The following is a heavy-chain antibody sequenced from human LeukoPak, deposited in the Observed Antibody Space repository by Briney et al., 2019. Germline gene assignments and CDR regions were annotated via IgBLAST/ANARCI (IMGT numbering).Heavy chain of an antibody. CDR2: ISSSSSYI. D-gene: IGHD3-3*02. J-gene: IGHJ4*02. Sequence: GGSLRLSCAASGFTFSSYSMNWVRQAPGKGLEWVSSISSSSSYIYYADSVKGRFTISRDNAKNTLYLQMNSLRAEDTAVYYCAKDPGRSIYPISYFDYWGQGTLVTVCS. V-gene: IGHV3-21*04. CDR3: AKDPGRSIYPISYFDY. CDR1: GFTFSSYS.